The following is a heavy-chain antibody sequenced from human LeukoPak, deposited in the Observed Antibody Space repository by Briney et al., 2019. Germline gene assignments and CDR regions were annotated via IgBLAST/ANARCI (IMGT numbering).Heavy chain of an antibody. CDR1: GYTLTELS. J-gene: IGHJ4*02. V-gene: IGHV1-24*01. D-gene: IGHD5-18*01. CDR2: FDPEDGGT. Sequence: ASVKVSCKVSGYTLTELSMHWVRQAPGKGLEWMGGFDPEDGGTIYAQKFQGRVTMTEDTSTDTAYMELSSLRSEDTAVYYCATVSPWIQLWFGRFGYWGREPWSPSPQ. CDR3: ATVSPWIQLWFGRFGY.